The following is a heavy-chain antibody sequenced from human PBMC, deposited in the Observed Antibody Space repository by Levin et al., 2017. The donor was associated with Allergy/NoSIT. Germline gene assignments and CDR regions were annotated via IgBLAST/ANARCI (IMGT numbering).Heavy chain of an antibody. CDR3: AKDMYQTVTTPYFDY. CDR2: ISWSSGSI. CDR1: GFTFDDYA. Sequence: GGSLRLSCAASGFTFDDYAMHWVRQAPGKGLEWVSGISWSSGSIGYADSVRGRFTISRDNAKNSLYLQMNSLRAEDTALYYCAKDMYQTVTTPYFDYWGQGTLVTVSS. J-gene: IGHJ4*02. V-gene: IGHV3-9*01. D-gene: IGHD4-17*01.